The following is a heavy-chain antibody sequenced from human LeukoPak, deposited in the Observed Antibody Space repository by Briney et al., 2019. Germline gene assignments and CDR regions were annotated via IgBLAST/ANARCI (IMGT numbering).Heavy chain of an antibody. D-gene: IGHD4-11*01. Sequence: PSETLSLTCTVSGVSISSNYWSWIRQPPGKGLEWNGLEWIGYIHANGDTKYNPSLNSRVTISLDSSRSQLSLNLRSLTAADTALYFCAGYDHSNYLAYWGQGILVTFSS. CDR3: AGYDHSNYLAY. CDR2: IHANGDT. V-gene: IGHV4-4*08. CDR1: GVSISSNY. J-gene: IGHJ4*02.